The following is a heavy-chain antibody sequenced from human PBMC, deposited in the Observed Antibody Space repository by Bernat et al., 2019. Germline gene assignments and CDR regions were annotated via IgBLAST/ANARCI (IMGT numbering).Heavy chain of an antibody. J-gene: IGHJ6*02. CDR1: GYTFTSYG. CDR2: ISAYNGNT. Sequence: QVQLVQSGAEVKKPGASVKVSCKASGYTFTSYGISWVRQAPGQGREWMGWISAYNGNTNYAQKLQGRVTMTTDTSTSTAYMELRSLRSDDTAVYYCARDRGSYGNYYYYYGMDVWGQGTTVTVSS. D-gene: IGHD5-18*01. V-gene: IGHV1-18*01. CDR3: ARDRGSYGNYYYYYGMDV.